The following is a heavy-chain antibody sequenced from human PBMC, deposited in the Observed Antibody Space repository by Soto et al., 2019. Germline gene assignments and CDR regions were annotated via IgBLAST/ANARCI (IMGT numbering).Heavy chain of an antibody. D-gene: IGHD6-6*01. J-gene: IGHJ5*02. CDR3: ARDLPSISGRPGGWFDR. Sequence: HPGGSMRLSCAASGFTFSRYWMSWVRQAPGKGLEWVANINQHGSEKSYVDSVKGRFTISRDNAKNSLYLQMNSLRAEDTAVYFCARDLPSISGRPGGWFDRCGQGTLVTVSS. CDR2: INQHGSEK. CDR1: GFTFSRYW. V-gene: IGHV3-7*01.